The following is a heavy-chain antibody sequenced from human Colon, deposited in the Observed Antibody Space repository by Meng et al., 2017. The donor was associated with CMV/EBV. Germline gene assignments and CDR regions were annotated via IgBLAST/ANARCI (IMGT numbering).Heavy chain of an antibody. J-gene: IGHJ5*02. Sequence: GESLKISCVVSGITFRTYWMYWVRQVPGRGLVWVSHINSDGSSTNYADSVKGRFTISRDNAKNTLYLQMNSLRGEDTAVYYCARGILAGRNWFDPWGQGTLVTVSS. CDR3: ARGILAGRNWFDP. CDR2: INSDGSST. CDR1: GITFRTYW. V-gene: IGHV3-74*01.